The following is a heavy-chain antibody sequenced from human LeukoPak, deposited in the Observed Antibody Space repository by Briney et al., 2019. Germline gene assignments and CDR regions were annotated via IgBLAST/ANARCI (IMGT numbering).Heavy chain of an antibody. CDR1: GFTFSSYA. CDR2: ISGSGGST. Sequence: PGGSLRLSCAASGFTFSSYAMSWVRQAPGKGLEWVSAISGSGGSTYYADSVKGRFTISRDNSKNTLYLQMNSLRAEDTAVYYCATSYGGYQLLGLRPWFDPWGQGTLVTVSS. D-gene: IGHD2-2*01. J-gene: IGHJ5*02. CDR3: ATSYGGYQLLGLRPWFDP. V-gene: IGHV3-23*01.